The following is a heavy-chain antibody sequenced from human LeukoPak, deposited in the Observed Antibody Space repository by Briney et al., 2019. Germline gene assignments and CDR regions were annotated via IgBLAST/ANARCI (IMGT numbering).Heavy chain of an antibody. Sequence: GGSLRLSCAASGFTFSSYSMNWVRQAPGKGLEWVSSIGGSSILIYYADSVKGRFTISRDNAKNTLYLQMNSLRAEDTAVYYCARPRLYSSSTDAFDIWGQGTMVTVSS. V-gene: IGHV3-21*04. CDR1: GFTFSSYS. CDR3: ARPRLYSSSTDAFDI. D-gene: IGHD6-13*01. J-gene: IGHJ3*02. CDR2: IGGSSILI.